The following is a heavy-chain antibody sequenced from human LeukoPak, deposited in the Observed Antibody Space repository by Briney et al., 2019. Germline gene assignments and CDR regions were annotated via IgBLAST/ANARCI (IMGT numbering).Heavy chain of an antibody. V-gene: IGHV4-4*07. D-gene: IGHD6-19*01. CDR3: ARDRSTGYSSDWFDP. Sequence: SETLSLTCSVSSGSISNYYWTWIRQAAGGGLEWIGRLHSSGNNNYNAFLKSRVTMSFDTSKNQFFLRLNSVTAADTAVYYCARDRSTGYSSDWFDPWGQGTLVTVSS. J-gene: IGHJ5*02. CDR1: SGSISNYY. CDR2: LHSSGNN.